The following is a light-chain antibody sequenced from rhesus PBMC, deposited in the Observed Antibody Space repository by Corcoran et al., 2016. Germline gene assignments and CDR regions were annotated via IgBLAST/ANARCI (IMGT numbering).Light chain of an antibody. CDR2: GAS. CDR1: QSVSSY. CDR3: LQSSNWPLT. V-gene: IGKV3-24*03. Sequence: EIVMTQSPATLALSPGERATLSCRASQSVSSYLAWYQQKPGQAPRLLIYGASSRATGIPDRFSGSGSGTEFTITISSLEPEDVGVYFCLQSSNWPLTFGPGTKLDIK. J-gene: IGKJ3*01.